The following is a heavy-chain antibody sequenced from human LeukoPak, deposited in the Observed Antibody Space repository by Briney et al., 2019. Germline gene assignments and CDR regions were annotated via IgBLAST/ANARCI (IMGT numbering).Heavy chain of an antibody. Sequence: GGSLRLSCAASGFTFSSYAMHWVRQAPGKGLEWVVVISYDGSNKYYADSVKGRFTISRDNSKNTLYPQMNSLRAEDTAVYYCARDVEGGGSGPYYGMDVWGQGTTVTVSS. CDR1: GFTFSSYA. CDR3: ARDVEGGGSGPYYGMDV. CDR2: ISYDGSNK. J-gene: IGHJ6*02. V-gene: IGHV3-30*04. D-gene: IGHD2-15*01.